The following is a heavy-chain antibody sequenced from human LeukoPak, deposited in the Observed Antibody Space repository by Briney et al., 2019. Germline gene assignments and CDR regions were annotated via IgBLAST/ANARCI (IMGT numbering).Heavy chain of an antibody. CDR3: ARHADGHNLITAFDI. V-gene: IGHV4-39*01. D-gene: IGHD3-10*01. Sequence: SETLSLTCSVSGDSISSNYYYWGWIRQPPGKGLEWIGSINYSGSTHYHPSLKSRVTIPVDTSKTQFSLKVNSVTAADTAAYYCARHADGHNLITAFDIWGQGTMVTVSS. CDR2: INYSGST. CDR1: GDSISSNYYY. J-gene: IGHJ3*02.